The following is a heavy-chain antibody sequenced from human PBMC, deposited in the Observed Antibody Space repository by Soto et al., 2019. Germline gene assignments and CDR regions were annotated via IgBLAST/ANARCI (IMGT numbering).Heavy chain of an antibody. CDR2: IIPVFDKA. CDR1: GGSFGSSA. V-gene: IGHV1-69*01. J-gene: IGHJ3*01. D-gene: IGHD3-16*01. CDR3: ARLRRDWGDAVDH. Sequence: QVQLVQSGADVKKPGSSVKVSCKTSGGSFGSSAISWVRQAPAQGLEWMGEIIPVFDKANYAQNFQGRLTITADELTGTVFMEWSSLGSGDTAVYFCARLRRDWGDAVDHWGLRTFVTVSS.